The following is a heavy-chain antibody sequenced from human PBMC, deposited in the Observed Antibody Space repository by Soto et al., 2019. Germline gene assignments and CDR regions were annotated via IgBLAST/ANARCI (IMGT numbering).Heavy chain of an antibody. CDR1: GFTVSGMF. J-gene: IGHJ4*02. D-gene: IGHD6-19*01. Sequence: PGGSLRLSGAASGFTVSGMFMNWIRQAPGKGLEWVSVIYPAGPTYYADSVKGRFTISRDNSKNTLFLQLNNLRAEDTAVYYCARDADSSGLNYWGQGILVTVSS. CDR2: IYPAGPT. V-gene: IGHV3-53*01. CDR3: ARDADSSGLNY.